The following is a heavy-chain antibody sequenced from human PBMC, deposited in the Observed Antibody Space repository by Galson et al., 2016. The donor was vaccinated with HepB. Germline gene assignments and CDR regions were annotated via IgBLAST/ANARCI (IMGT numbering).Heavy chain of an antibody. J-gene: IGHJ6*02. Sequence: SVKVSCKASGYTFTSYQMHWVRQAPGQGLGWMGIINPNADSTTYAQKFQGRVTMTRDTSTSTVYMELSSLRSEDTAVYYCAREGGYYGFYYYGMDVWGQGTTVTVSS. V-gene: IGHV1-46*01. CDR2: INPNADST. CDR1: GYTFTSYQ. D-gene: IGHD3-3*01. CDR3: AREGGYYGFYYYGMDV.